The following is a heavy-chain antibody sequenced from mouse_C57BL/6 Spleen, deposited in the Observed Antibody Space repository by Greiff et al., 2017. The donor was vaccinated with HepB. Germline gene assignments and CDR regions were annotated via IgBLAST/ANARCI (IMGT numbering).Heavy chain of an antibody. CDR1: GYTFTSYW. V-gene: IGHV1-64*01. CDR2: IHPNSGST. J-gene: IGHJ3*01. Sequence: QVQLQQPGAELVKPGASVKLSCKASGYTFTSYWMHWVKQRPGQGLEWIGMIHPNSGSTNYNEKFKSKATLTVDKSSSTAYMQLSSLTSEDSAVYDGARTGKEEDGNWFAYWGQGTLVTVAA. CDR3: ARTGKEEDGNWFAY.